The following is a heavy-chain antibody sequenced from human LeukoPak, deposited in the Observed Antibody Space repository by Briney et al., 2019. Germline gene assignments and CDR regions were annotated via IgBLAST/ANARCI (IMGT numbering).Heavy chain of an antibody. CDR3: AGGGGFDG. D-gene: IGHD3-16*01. CDR2: INHNGNVN. V-gene: IGHV3-7*03. CDR1: GFTFSSYW. Sequence: PGGSLRLSCAASGFTFSSYWMNWARQAPGKGLEWVASINHNGNVNYYVDSVKGRFTISRDNAKNSLYLQMSNLRAEDTAVYFLAGGGGFDGWGQGGTGTVSS. J-gene: IGHJ6*01.